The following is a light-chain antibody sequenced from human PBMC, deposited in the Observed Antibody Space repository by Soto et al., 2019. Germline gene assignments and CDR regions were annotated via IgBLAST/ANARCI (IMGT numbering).Light chain of an antibody. J-gene: IGLJ2*01. CDR2: RAD. CDR3: AAWDDTVNGLV. CDR1: SANIGSNY. Sequence: QSVLTQSPSASGTPGQRVTISRSGSSANIGSNYVYWYQQFPGTAPRLLIYRADQRPSGVPDRFSGSKSGTSASLAISGLRSEDEAAYYCAAWDDTVNGLVFGGGTKLTVL. V-gene: IGLV1-47*01.